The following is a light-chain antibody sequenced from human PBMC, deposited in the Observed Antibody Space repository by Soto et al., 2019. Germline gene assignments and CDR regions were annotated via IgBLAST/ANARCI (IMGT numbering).Light chain of an antibody. Sequence: IQLTQSPSSLSASVGDRVTVTCRASQSINIYLSWYQQKPGKAPKLLIYAASSLQSGVPSRFSGGGSRTAFSITIISLQPEDFATYYCQQNYRSTYTFGQGTKLEI. CDR2: AAS. CDR1: QSINIY. J-gene: IGKJ2*01. V-gene: IGKV1-39*01. CDR3: QQNYRSTYT.